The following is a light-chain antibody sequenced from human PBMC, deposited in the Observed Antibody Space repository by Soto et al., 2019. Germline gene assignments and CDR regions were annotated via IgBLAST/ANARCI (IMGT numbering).Light chain of an antibody. CDR2: QVS. Sequence: DLVMTQSPLSLPVTLGQPASISCRSSQSLVFSDGNTYLSWFQQRPGQSPRRLIYQVSNRDSGVPDRVSGSGSGSDFTLKISRVEAEDVGVYYCMQGAHWPWTFGQGTKVHIK. J-gene: IGKJ1*01. V-gene: IGKV2-30*01. CDR3: MQGAHWPWT. CDR1: QSLVFSDGNTY.